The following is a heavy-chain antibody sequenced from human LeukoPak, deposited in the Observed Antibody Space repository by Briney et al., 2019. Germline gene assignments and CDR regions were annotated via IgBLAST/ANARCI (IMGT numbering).Heavy chain of an antibody. Sequence: GGSLRLSCAASGFTFSSYWMHWVRQAPGKGLVWVSRINSDGSSTSYADSVKGRFTISRDNAKNTLYLQMNSLRAEDAAVYYCAKDLRAYDVKFDYWGQGTLVTVSS. CDR3: AKDLRAYDVKFDY. J-gene: IGHJ4*02. CDR1: GFTFSSYW. CDR2: INSDGSST. D-gene: IGHD1-1*01. V-gene: IGHV3-74*01.